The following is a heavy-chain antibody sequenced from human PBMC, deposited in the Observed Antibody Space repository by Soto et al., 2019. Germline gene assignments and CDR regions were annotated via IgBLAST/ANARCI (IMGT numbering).Heavy chain of an antibody. CDR3: ERPTQRWLQSNPIDY. D-gene: IGHD5-12*01. CDR2: INHSGST. V-gene: IGHV4-34*01. Sequence: PSETLSLTCAVYGGSFSGYYWSWIRQPPGKGLEWIGEINHSGSTNYNPSLKSRVTISVDTSKNQFSLKLSSVTAADTAVYYCERPTQRWLQSNPIDYWGQGTLVTVYS. CDR1: GGSFSGYY. J-gene: IGHJ4*02.